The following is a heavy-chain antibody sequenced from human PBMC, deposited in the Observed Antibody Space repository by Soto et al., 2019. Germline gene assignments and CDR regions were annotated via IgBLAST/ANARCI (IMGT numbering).Heavy chain of an antibody. CDR2: ISAYNGNT. V-gene: IGHV1-18*01. CDR1: GYTFTSYG. Sequence: ASVKVSCKASGYTFTSYGISWVRQAPGQGLEWMGWISAYNGNTNYAQKLQGRVTMTTDTSTSTAYMELRSLRSDDTAVYYCARDLEQWLVLGFGYWGQGTLVTVSS. CDR3: ARDLEQWLVLGFGY. D-gene: IGHD6-19*01. J-gene: IGHJ4*02.